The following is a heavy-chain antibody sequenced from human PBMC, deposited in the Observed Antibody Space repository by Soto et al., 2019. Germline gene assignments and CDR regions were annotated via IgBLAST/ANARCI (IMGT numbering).Heavy chain of an antibody. CDR3: AREGSSSVFTSFGY. D-gene: IGHD6-13*01. V-gene: IGHV3-30-3*01. Sequence: QVQLVESGGGVVQPGRSLRLSCAASGFTFSSYAMHWVSQAPGKGLEWVAVISYDGSNKYYADSVKGRFTISIDNSKNTLYLQMNSLRAEDTAVYYCAREGSSSVFTSFGYWGQGTLVTVSS. J-gene: IGHJ4*02. CDR1: GFTFSSYA. CDR2: ISYDGSNK.